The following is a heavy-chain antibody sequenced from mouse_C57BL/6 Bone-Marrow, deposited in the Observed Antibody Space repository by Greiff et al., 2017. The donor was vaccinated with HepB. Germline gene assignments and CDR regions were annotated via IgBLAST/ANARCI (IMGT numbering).Heavy chain of an antibody. CDR2: IYPGSGST. V-gene: IGHV1-55*01. D-gene: IGHD1-1*01. J-gene: IGHJ4*01. CDR3: ASNVGSPYAMDY. CDR1: GYTFPSYW. Sequence: QVQLQQPGAELVKPGASVKMSCKASGYTFPSYWITWVKQRPGQGLEWIGDIYPGSGSTNYNEKFKSKATLTVDPSSSTAYMQLSSLTSEDSAVYYCASNVGSPYAMDYWGQGTSVTVSS.